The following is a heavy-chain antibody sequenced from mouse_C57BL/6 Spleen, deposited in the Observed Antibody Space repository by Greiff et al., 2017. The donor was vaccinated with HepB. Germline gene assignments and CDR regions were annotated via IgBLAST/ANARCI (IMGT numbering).Heavy chain of an antibody. CDR2: IDPEDGDT. D-gene: IGHD1-1*01. Sequence: VQLQQSGAELVRPGASVKLSCTASGFNIKDYYMHWVKQRPEQGLEWIGRIDPEDGDTEYAPKFQGKATMTADTSSNTAYLQLSSLTSEDTAVYYFTLYYYGSSTAGFAYWGQGTLVTVSA. V-gene: IGHV14-1*01. CDR1: GFNIKDYY. CDR3: TLYYYGSSTAGFAY. J-gene: IGHJ3*01.